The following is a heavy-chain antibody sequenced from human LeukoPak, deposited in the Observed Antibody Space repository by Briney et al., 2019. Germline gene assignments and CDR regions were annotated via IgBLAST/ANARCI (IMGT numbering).Heavy chain of an antibody. V-gene: IGHV1-18*01. CDR1: GYTFSNYG. J-gene: IGHJ4*02. Sequence: ASVTVTRTSSGYTFSNYGFSWVRQAPGQGLEWMGLISAYNGNTNYAQKLQGRVTMTTDTSTTTAYMELGSLISADTAVYYCARTGWKQSDPSDSWGQGTLVTVSS. D-gene: IGHD4-23*01. CDR2: ISAYNGNT. CDR3: ARTGWKQSDPSDS.